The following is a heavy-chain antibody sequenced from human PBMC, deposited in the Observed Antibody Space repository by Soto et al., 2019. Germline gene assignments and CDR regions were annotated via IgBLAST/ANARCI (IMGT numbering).Heavy chain of an antibody. V-gene: IGHV3-21*01. CDR2: ISSSSSYI. CDR3: ARLGEPDTAIVVYYYYGMDV. J-gene: IGHJ6*02. D-gene: IGHD5-18*01. CDR1: GFTFSSYS. Sequence: EVQLVESGGGLVKPGGSLRLSCAASGFTFSSYSMNWVRQAPGKGLEWVSSISSSSSYIYYADSVKGRFTISRDNAKNSLYLQMNGLRAEDTAVYYCARLGEPDTAIVVYYYYGMDVWGQGTTDTVSS.